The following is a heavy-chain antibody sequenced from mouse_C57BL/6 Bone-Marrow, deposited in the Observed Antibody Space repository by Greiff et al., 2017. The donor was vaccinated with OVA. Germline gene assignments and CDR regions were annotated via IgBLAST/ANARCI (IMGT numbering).Heavy chain of an antibody. CDR2: IYPRDGST. V-gene: IGHV1-85*01. CDR1: GYTFTSYD. CDR3: ARECFYDGYVGDY. Sequence: VQLQQSGPELVKPGASVKLSCKASGYTFTSYDINWVKQRPGQGLEWIGWIYPRDGSTKYNEKFKGKITLTVDTSTSTAYMELHSLISEDSAVSFCARECFYDGYVGDYWGQGTSVTVSS. J-gene: IGHJ4*01. D-gene: IGHD2-3*01.